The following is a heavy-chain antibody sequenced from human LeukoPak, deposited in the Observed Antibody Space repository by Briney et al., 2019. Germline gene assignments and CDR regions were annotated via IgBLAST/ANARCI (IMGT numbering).Heavy chain of an antibody. CDR1: GLTFSNAW. CDR2: IKSKTDGGTT. Sequence: GGSLRLSCAASGLTFSNAWMSWVRQAPGRGLEWVGRIKSKTDGGTTDYAAPVKGRFTISIDDSKNTLYLQMNSLKTEDTAVYYCTTVGDYVGEASFDYWGQGTLVTVSS. CDR3: TTVGDYVGEASFDY. J-gene: IGHJ4*02. V-gene: IGHV3-15*01. D-gene: IGHD4-23*01.